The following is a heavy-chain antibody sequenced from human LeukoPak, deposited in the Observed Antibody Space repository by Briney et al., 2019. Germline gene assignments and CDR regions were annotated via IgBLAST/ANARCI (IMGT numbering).Heavy chain of an antibody. J-gene: IGHJ4*02. V-gene: IGHV3-23*01. D-gene: IGHD6-19*01. CDR1: GFTFSSSA. CDR3: VKDSRARSRGWYGDS. Sequence: GGSLRLFCAASGFTFSSSAMAWFRQAPGKGLEWVSSITTTSSTYYADSVKGRFTVSRDNSKNALSLQMKSLRAEDTAVYYCVKDSRARSRGWYGDSWGQGTLVTVSS. CDR2: ITTTSST.